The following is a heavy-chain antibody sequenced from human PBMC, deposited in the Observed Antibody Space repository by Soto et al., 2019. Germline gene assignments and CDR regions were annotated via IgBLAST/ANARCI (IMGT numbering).Heavy chain of an antibody. CDR2: ISGSGGST. Sequence: GGSLRLSCAASGFTFSSYAMSWVRQAPGKGLEWVSAISGSGGSTYYADSVKGRFTISRDNSKNTLYLQMNSLRAEDTAVYYCAKYRPTAGQCLPTYFDYWGQGTLVTVHS. CDR3: AKYRPTAGQCLPTYFDY. J-gene: IGHJ4*02. CDR1: GFTFSSYA. D-gene: IGHD6-19*01. V-gene: IGHV3-23*01.